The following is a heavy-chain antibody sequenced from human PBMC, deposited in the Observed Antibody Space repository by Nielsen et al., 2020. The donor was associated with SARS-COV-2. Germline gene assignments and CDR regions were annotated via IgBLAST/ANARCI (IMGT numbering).Heavy chain of an antibody. CDR2: INWNGGST. V-gene: IGHV3-20*04. CDR3: ARLPYYDFWSGYYPPYFDY. D-gene: IGHD3-3*01. Sequence: GGSLRLSCAASGFSFDDYGMSWVRQAAGKGLEWVSAINWNGGSTPYADSVKGRFTISRDNAKNSLYLQMNSLRAEDTAVYYCARLPYYDFWSGYYPPYFDYWGQGTLVTVSS. J-gene: IGHJ4*02. CDR1: GFSFDDYG.